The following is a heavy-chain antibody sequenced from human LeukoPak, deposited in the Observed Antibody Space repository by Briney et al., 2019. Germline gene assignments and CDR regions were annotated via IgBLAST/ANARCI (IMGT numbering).Heavy chain of an antibody. CDR1: GGSISSYY. Sequence: SETLCLTCTVSGGSISSYYWSWIRQPPGKGLEWIGYIYYSGSTNYNPSLKSRVTISVDTSKNQFSLKLSSVTAADTAVYYCARDPLRGYFDYWGQGTLVTVSS. J-gene: IGHJ4*02. CDR3: ARDPLRGYFDY. CDR2: IYYSGST. D-gene: IGHD3-10*01. V-gene: IGHV4-59*01.